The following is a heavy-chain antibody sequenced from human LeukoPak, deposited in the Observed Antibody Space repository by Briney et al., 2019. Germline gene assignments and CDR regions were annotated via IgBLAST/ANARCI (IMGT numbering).Heavy chain of an antibody. CDR1: GYTFISYG. D-gene: IGHD3-22*01. V-gene: IGHV1-2*02. Sequence: ASVKVSCKASGYTFISYGISWVRQAPGQGLEWMGWINPNSGGTNYAQKFQGRVTMTRDTSISTAYMVLSRLRSDDTAVYYCARGIYDSSDFEYFQHWGQGTLVTVPS. J-gene: IGHJ1*01. CDR2: INPNSGGT. CDR3: ARGIYDSSDFEYFQH.